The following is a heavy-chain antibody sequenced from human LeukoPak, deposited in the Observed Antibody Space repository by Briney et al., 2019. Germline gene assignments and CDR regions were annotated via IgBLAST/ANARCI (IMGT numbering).Heavy chain of an antibody. Sequence: ASVKVSCTASGYSFSDYFMHWVRQAPGQGLEWIGWINPHTGGINYAQKFQGRVTLTRDTSISTAYMELSRLRSDDTAVYYCARDVAVAGTSRRGFGYWGQGTLVTVSS. V-gene: IGHV1-2*02. CDR3: ARDVAVAGTSRRGFGY. D-gene: IGHD6-19*01. CDR2: INPHTGGI. CDR1: GYSFSDYF. J-gene: IGHJ4*02.